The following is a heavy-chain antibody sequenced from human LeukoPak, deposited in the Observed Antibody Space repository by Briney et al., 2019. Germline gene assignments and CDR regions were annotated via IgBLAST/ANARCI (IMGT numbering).Heavy chain of an antibody. CDR1: GGSISSYY. CDR2: IYYSGST. D-gene: IGHD3-3*01. J-gene: IGHJ4*02. Sequence: PSETLSLTCTVSGGSISSYYWSWIRQPPGKGLEWLGYIYYSGSTNYNPSLKSRVTISVDTSKNQFSLKLSSVTAADTAVYYCAREGHYDFWSGYPQYYFDYWGQGTLVTVSS. V-gene: IGHV4-59*01. CDR3: AREGHYDFWSGYPQYYFDY.